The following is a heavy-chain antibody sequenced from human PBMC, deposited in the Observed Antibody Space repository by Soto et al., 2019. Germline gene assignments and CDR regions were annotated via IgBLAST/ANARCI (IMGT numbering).Heavy chain of an antibody. CDR2: IVPIYRTA. V-gene: IGHV1-69*01. J-gene: IGHJ4*02. Sequence: QVQLVQSGAEMRRPGASVKVSCKASVGTFSRYRINWVRQAPGQGLEWVVGIVPIYRTADYAQKFQGRVTITSDESARTAYMELGGMKSQDTAVYYCARYSGAKLSSSWGKGTLVTVAS. CDR1: VGTFSRYR. D-gene: IGHD6-13*01. CDR3: ARYSGAKLSSS.